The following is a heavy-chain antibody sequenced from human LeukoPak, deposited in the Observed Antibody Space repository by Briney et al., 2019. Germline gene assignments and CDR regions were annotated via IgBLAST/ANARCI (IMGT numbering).Heavy chain of an antibody. V-gene: IGHV3-48*03. J-gene: IGHJ4*02. Sequence: GGSLTLSRAASGVTFSSYEMDGVRQAPRKELEWVSYISSSGSTIYYADSVKGRFTISRDNAKNSLYLQMNSLRAEDTAVYYCARARDSSGWLTTRGDFDYWGQGTLVTVSS. CDR1: GVTFSSYE. CDR2: ISSSGSTI. CDR3: ARARDSSGWLTTRGDFDY. D-gene: IGHD6-19*01.